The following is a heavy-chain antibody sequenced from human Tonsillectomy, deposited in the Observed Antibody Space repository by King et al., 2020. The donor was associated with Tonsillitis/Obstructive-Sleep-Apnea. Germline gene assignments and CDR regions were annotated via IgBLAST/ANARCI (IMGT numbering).Heavy chain of an antibody. V-gene: IGHV1-18*01. Sequence: QVQLVESGAEVKKPGASVKVSCKAAGYRFITYGISCVRQAPGQGLEWMGWVSGYNGRTKDVQTLQVLQGRVTMTTDTSTCHTYMEVRSLRSADTAVYYCARDSRYTSGWFDFWGQGTLVTVSS. D-gene: IGHD6-19*01. CDR3: ARDSRYTSGWFDF. CDR1: GYRFITYG. CDR2: VSGYNGRT. J-gene: IGHJ4*02.